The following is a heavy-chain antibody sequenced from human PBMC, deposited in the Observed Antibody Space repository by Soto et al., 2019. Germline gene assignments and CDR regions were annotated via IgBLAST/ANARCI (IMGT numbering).Heavy chain of an antibody. D-gene: IGHD1-26*01. CDR2: IIPIFGTA. CDR3: ARHPVSGSYAYYYGMDV. V-gene: IGHV1-69*12. J-gene: IGHJ6*02. Sequence: QVQLVQSGAEVKKPGSSVKVSCKASGGTFSSYAISWVRQAPGQGLEWMGGIIPIFGTANYAQKFQGRVTITADESTSXXYIELSSRRAEDTAVYYCARHPVSGSYAYYYGMDVWGQGTTVTVSS. CDR1: GGTFSSYA.